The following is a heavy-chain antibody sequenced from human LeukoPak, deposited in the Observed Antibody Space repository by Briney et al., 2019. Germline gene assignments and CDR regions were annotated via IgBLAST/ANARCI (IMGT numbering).Heavy chain of an antibody. J-gene: IGHJ4*02. Sequence: GGSMRLSCAASGFTFSGSAMYWVRQASGKGLEWVGHIRSKTNSYATIYAASVKGRFTISRDDSKNTAYLQMNSLKTEDTAVCYCTRLHLGWGQGTLVTVSS. CDR3: TRLHLG. D-gene: IGHD1-26*01. CDR1: GFTFSGSA. CDR2: IRSKTNSYAT. V-gene: IGHV3-73*01.